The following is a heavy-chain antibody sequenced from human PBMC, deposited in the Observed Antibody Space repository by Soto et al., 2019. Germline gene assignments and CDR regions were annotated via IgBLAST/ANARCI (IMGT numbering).Heavy chain of an antibody. CDR2: IWYDGSNK. CDR1: GFTFSSYG. J-gene: IGHJ4*02. Sequence: GGSLRLSCAASGFTFSSYGMHWVRQAPGKGLEWVAVIWYDGSNKYYADSVKGRFTISRDNSKNTLYLQMNSLRAEDTAVYYCARDSSMIVVVTPKYWGQGTLVTVSS. CDR3: ARDSSMIVVVTPKY. V-gene: IGHV3-33*01. D-gene: IGHD3-22*01.